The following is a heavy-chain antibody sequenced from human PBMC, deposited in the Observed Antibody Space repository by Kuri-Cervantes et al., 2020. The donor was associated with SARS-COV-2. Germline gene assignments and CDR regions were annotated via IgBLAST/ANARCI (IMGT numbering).Heavy chain of an antibody. CDR3: ARGAGYSSSWYQGGAFDI. CDR1: GGSISSYY. V-gene: IGHV4-59*01. D-gene: IGHD6-13*01. CDR2: IYYSGST. Sequence: SETLSLTCTVSGGSISSYYWSWIRQPSGKGLEWIGYIYYSGSTNYNPSLKSRVTISVDTSKNQFSLKLSSVTAADTAVYYCARGAGYSSSWYQGGAFDIWGQGTMVTVSS. J-gene: IGHJ3*02.